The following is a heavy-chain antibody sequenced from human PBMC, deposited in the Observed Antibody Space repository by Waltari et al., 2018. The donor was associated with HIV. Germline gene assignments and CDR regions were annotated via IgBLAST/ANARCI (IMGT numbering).Heavy chain of an antibody. D-gene: IGHD3-22*01. Sequence: EVQLVDSGGGLVQPGRSLRLSCTASGFTSGDYAMTWFRQAPGKGLEWVGFIRSKAYGGTTEYAASVKGRFTISRDDSKSIAYLQMNSLKTEDTAVYYCTRDQGPYYYDSSGYPIWGQGTMVTVSS. V-gene: IGHV3-49*03. CDR2: IRSKAYGGTT. J-gene: IGHJ3*02. CDR1: GFTSGDYA. CDR3: TRDQGPYYYDSSGYPI.